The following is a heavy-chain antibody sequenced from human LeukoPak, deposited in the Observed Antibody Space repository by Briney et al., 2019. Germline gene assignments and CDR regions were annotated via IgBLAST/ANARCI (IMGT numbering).Heavy chain of an antibody. CDR1: GGTFSNFC. Sequence: KPSETLSLTCGVSGGTFSNFCWNWIRQPPGKGLEWIGQIYHSGSTSYNPSLKSRVTISVDTSKTHFSLNRTSVTAADTAVYYCARGGAVNGFDIWGQGTRVTVSS. V-gene: IGHV4-34*01. D-gene: IGHD6-19*01. CDR3: ARGGAVNGFDI. CDR2: IYHSGST. J-gene: IGHJ3*02.